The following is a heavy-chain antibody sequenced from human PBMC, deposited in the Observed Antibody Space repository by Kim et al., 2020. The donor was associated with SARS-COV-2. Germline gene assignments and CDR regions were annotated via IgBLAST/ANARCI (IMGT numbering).Heavy chain of an antibody. CDR1: GFTFRSSA. V-gene: IGHV3-23*05. CDR2: INSRGNTT. D-gene: IGHD3-10*01. CDR3: ANRLRGGCGERRY. Sequence: GGSLRLSCAVSGFTFRSSAMTWVRQAPGKGLEWVSGINSRGNTTYYADSVKGRCTISRDNSKNTLFLQMNSLRAEDTAIYYCANRLRGGCGERRYWGQG. J-gene: IGHJ4*02.